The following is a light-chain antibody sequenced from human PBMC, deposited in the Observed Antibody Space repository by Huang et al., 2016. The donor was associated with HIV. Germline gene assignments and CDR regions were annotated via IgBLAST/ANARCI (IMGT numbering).Light chain of an antibody. CDR1: QDISDY. CDR3: QQYSDYPRT. CDR2: ATS. J-gene: IGKJ2*01. Sequence: DIQMTQSPSSLSASVGDRVTITCRASQDISDYLAWVQQKPGKAPKSLIFATSTLHSGVPSRFSGSGSGTAFTRTINNLQPEDFATYYCQQYSDYPRTFGQGTKLDIK. V-gene: IGKV1-16*01.